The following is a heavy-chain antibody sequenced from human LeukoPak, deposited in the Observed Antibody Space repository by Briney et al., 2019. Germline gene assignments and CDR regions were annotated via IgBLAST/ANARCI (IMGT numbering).Heavy chain of an antibody. CDR2: IKQDGSGK. Sequence: GGSLRLSCAASGFTFSSYWMSWVRQAPGKGLEWVANIKQDGSGKYYVDSVRGRFTISRDNAKNSLYLQMNSLRAEDTAVYYCARVAMVRGVIEDYFDYWGQGTLVTVSS. CDR3: ARVAMVRGVIEDYFDY. J-gene: IGHJ4*02. D-gene: IGHD3-10*01. V-gene: IGHV3-7*01. CDR1: GFTFSSYW.